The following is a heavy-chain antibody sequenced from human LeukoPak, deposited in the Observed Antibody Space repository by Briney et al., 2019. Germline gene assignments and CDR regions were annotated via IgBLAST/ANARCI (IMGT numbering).Heavy chain of an antibody. V-gene: IGHV3-7*01. J-gene: IGHJ4*02. CDR1: RFTFSNYW. D-gene: IGHD2-15*01. CDR3: ARGFCSSGRCSKYDY. CDR2: IKQDGSQR. Sequence: GGSLRLSCAASRFTFSNYWMSWVRQAPGKGLEWVAKIKQDGSQRYYVDSVTGRFTISRDNAKSSLYLQMNSLRADDTAIYYCARGFCSSGRCSKYDYWGQGTLVTVSS.